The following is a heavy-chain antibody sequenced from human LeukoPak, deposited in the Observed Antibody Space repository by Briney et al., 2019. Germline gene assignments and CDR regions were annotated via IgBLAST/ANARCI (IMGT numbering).Heavy chain of an antibody. CDR1: CGSLSGYY. CDR3: ARGYGSGSYYKY. Sequence: SETLSLTCAVYCGSLSGYYWSWIRQPPGKGLEWIGEINQKGSTDYNPSIKSRVTISVDTSKNQFSLKPSSVTAADTAEYYCARGYGSGSYYKYWGQGTLVTVSS. CDR2: INQKGST. J-gene: IGHJ4*02. V-gene: IGHV4-34*01. D-gene: IGHD3-10*01.